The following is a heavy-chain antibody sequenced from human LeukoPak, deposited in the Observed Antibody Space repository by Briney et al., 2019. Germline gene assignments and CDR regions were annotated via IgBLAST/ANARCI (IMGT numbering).Heavy chain of an antibody. CDR2: ISAYNGNT. Sequence: ASVKVSCKASGYTFTSYGISWVRQAPGQGLEWMGWISAYNGNTNYAQKLQGRVTMTTDTSTSTAYMELRSLRSDDTAVYYCARAPPGYCSSTSCSYYFDYWGQGTLVTVS. J-gene: IGHJ4*02. D-gene: IGHD2-2*01. V-gene: IGHV1-18*01. CDR1: GYTFTSYG. CDR3: ARAPPGYCSSTSCSYYFDY.